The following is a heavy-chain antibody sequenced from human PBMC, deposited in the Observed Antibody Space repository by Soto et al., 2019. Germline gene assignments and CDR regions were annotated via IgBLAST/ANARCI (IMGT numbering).Heavy chain of an antibody. V-gene: IGHV3-74*01. J-gene: IGHJ4*02. D-gene: IGHD6-13*01. CDR1: GFTFRSYW. Sequence: EVQLVESGGGLVQPGGSLRLSCAASGFTFRSYWMHWVRQAPGKGLVWVARIHDDGSITNYADSVKGRFTISRDSAKNTLYLQMNSLRAEDTAVYYCGRVTAAAAGIGIDHWGQGILVTVSS. CDR2: IHDDGSIT. CDR3: GRVTAAAAGIGIDH.